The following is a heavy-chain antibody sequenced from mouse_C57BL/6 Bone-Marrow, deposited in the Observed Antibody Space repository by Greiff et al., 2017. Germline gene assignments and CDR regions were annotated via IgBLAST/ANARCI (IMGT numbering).Heavy chain of an antibody. V-gene: IGHV10-1*01. J-gene: IGHJ2*01. CDR2: IRSKSNNYAT. CDR1: GFSFNTYA. CDR3: VRSLGESFDY. Sequence: EVKLVESGGGLVQPKGSLKLSCAASGFSFNTYAMNWVRQAPGKGLEWVARIRSKSNNYATYYADSVKDRFTISRDDSESMLYLQMNNLKTEDAAMYYCVRSLGESFDYWGQGTTLTVSS. D-gene: IGHD4-1*01.